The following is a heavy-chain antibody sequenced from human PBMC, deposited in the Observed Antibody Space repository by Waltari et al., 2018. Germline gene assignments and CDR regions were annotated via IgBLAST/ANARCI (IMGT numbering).Heavy chain of an antibody. J-gene: IGHJ4*02. Sequence: EVQLLESGGGLVQPGGSLRLSCAASGLSFSTFGMRWVRQAPGKGLEWGSTIIDSGGRTYYADAVKGRFSISRDNSKNTLFLQMNSLRAEDTAVYYCAKVTGTNACWGQGTQVTVSS. CDR1: GLSFSTFG. CDR2: IIDSGGRT. V-gene: IGHV3-23*01. D-gene: IGHD1-7*01. CDR3: AKVTGTNAC.